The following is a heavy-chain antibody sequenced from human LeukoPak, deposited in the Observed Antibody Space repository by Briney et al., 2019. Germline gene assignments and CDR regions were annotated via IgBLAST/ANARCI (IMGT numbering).Heavy chain of an antibody. CDR1: GGSISSSSYY. D-gene: IGHD1-14*01. CDR3: ARVGIGTTLYYFDY. Sequence: RVSETLSLTCTVSGGSISSSSYYWGWIRQPPGKGLEWIGSIYYSGSTYYNPSLKSRVTISVDTSKNQFSLKLSSVTAADTAVYYCARVGIGTTLYYFDYWGQGTLVTVSS. V-gene: IGHV4-39*07. CDR2: IYYSGST. J-gene: IGHJ4*02.